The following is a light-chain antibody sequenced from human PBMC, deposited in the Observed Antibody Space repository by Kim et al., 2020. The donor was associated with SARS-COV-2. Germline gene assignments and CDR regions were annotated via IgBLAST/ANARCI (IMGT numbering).Light chain of an antibody. V-gene: IGKV3-20*01. CDR2: GAS. J-gene: IGKJ2*01. Sequence: LSPGERATLSCRARQGVRGRYLAWYQQKPGQAPRLLIYGASNRATGIPDRFSGIGSGTDFTLTISRLEPEDFAVYYCQQYSSAPDNFGQGTKLEIK. CDR3: QQYSSAPDN. CDR1: QGVRGRY.